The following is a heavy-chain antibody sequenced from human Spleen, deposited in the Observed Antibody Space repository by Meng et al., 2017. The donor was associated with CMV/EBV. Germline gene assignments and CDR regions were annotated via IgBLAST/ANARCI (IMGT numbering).Heavy chain of an antibody. D-gene: IGHD5-12*01. J-gene: IGHJ4*02. CDR1: GFIFSSYN. CDR3: AGGYSGYVDY. CDR2: ISSSSSYI. V-gene: IGHV3-21*01. Sequence: LSCAASGFIFSSYNMNWVRQAPGKGLEWVSSISSSSSYIYYADSVKGRFTISRDNAKNSLYLQMNSLRAEDTAVYYCAGGYSGYVDYWGQGTVVTVSS.